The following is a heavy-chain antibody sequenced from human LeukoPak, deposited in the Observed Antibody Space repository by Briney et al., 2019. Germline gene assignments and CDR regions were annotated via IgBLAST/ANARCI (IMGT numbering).Heavy chain of an antibody. CDR2: IMPLFGTA. CDR3: ARDVHGDYGSGWFDP. CDR1: GGTLNNSA. V-gene: IGHV1-69*05. J-gene: IGHJ5*02. D-gene: IGHD4-17*01. Sequence: SVKVSCKTSGGTLNNSAISWVRQAPGQGLEWLGGIMPLFGTAGYAQKFQGRVTITKDESTRTVYLELTSLTSDDAAVYYCARDVHGDYGSGWFDPWGQGTLVSVSS.